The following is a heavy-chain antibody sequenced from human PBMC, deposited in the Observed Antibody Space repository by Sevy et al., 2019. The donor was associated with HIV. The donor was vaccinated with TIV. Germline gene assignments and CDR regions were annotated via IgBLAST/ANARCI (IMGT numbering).Heavy chain of an antibody. D-gene: IGHD3-3*01. CDR3: TRTWSSSFFPDFDY. CDR1: GFTFTDSS. J-gene: IGHJ4*02. Sequence: GGSLRLSCAASGFTFTDSSIHWVRQASGKGLEWVGRIRAKSYTEATPHAASVKGRFTISRDDSKNTAFLQMSGLKSEDTAVYYCTRTWSSSFFPDFDYWGQGTLVTVSS. V-gene: IGHV3-73*01. CDR2: IRAKSYTEAT.